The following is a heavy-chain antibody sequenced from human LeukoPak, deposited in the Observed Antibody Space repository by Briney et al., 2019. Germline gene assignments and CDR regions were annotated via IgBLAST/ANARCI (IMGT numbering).Heavy chain of an antibody. CDR3: VRGGDASIGWGDHDF. CDR2: IGGRGDKP. D-gene: IGHD6-19*01. V-gene: IGHV3-23*01. Sequence: GGSLRLSCAASGFTFNRNATSWVRQAPGEGLEWVSTIGGRGDKPLHGGSVKCRFTTSRDNSKNMVHLQMNSLTGEDTALYHCVRGGDASIGWGDHDFWGQGALVTVSS. CDR1: GFTFNRNA. J-gene: IGHJ4*02.